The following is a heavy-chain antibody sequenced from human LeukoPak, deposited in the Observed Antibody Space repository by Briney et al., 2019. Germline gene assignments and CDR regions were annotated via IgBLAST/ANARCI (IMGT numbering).Heavy chain of an antibody. Sequence: GGSLRLSCAASGFTFSGHWMTWVRQAPGKGLEWVGNIKQDGSEKYYVDSVKGRFTISRDNDIDSLYLRMTSLRAEDTAIYYCARAQWGGYRGYVMDVWGQGTTVIVSS. CDR3: ARAQWGGYRGYVMDV. CDR2: IKQDGSEK. CDR1: GFTFSGHW. D-gene: IGHD3-10*01. J-gene: IGHJ6*02. V-gene: IGHV3-7*01.